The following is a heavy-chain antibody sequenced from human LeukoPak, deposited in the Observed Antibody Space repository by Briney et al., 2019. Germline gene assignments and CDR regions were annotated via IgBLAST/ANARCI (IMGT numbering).Heavy chain of an antibody. D-gene: IGHD2-15*01. V-gene: IGHV4-34*01. CDR2: INHSGST. Sequence: SETLSLTCAVYGGSFSGYYWSWIRQPPGKGLEWIGEINHSGSTNYNPSLKSRVTISVDTSKNQFSLKLSSVTAADTAVYYCARVACSGGSCDGYYYYYYMDVWGKGTTVTVSS. J-gene: IGHJ6*03. CDR3: ARVACSGGSCDGYYYYYYMDV. CDR1: GGSFSGYY.